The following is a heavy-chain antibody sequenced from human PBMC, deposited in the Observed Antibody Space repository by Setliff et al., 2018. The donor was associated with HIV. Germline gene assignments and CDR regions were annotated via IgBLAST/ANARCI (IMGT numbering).Heavy chain of an antibody. Sequence: SETLSLTCTVSGPPIDVGSFSWTWIRQSAGRGLEWIGHMSASGSAKYNPTLQSRVTLSVDPSNNQFSLNLTSVTAADTAVYYCARRRSGSSYRFFNYWGLGSLVTVSS. D-gene: IGHD3-16*02. CDR1: GPPIDVGSFS. CDR3: ARRRSGSSYRFFNY. V-gene: IGHV4-61*09. J-gene: IGHJ4*02. CDR2: MSASGSA.